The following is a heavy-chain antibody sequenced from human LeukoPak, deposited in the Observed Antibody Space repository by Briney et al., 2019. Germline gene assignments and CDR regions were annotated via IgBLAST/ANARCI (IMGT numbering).Heavy chain of an antibody. D-gene: IGHD3-3*01. V-gene: IGHV4-59*08. J-gene: IGHJ5*02. CDR1: GGSISSYY. Sequence: PSETLSLTCTVSGGSISSYYWSWIRQPPGKGLEWIGYIYYSGSTNYNPSLKSRVTISVDTSKNQFSLKLSSVTAADTAVYYCARANYDFWSGYYGHWFDPWGQGTLVTASS. CDR3: ARANYDFWSGYYGHWFDP. CDR2: IYYSGST.